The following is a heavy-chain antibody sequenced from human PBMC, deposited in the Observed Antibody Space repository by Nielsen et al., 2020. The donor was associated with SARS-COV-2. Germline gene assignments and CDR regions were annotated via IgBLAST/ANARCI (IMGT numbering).Heavy chain of an antibody. CDR2: ISNSGSVI. CDR3: ARDPGVAVGEDGFVT. V-gene: IGHV3-48*03. J-gene: IGHJ3*01. Sequence: GGSLRLSCAASGFTFRNHEMNWVRQIPGKGLEWVSYISNSGSVISYADSLKSRFTISRDNAQNSLYLQMNSLRVEDTGIYYCARDPGVAVGEDGFVTWGQGTMVTVSS. CDR1: GFTFRNHE. D-gene: IGHD6-19*01.